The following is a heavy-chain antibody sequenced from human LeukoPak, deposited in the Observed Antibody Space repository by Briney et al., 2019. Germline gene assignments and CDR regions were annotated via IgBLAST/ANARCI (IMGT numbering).Heavy chain of an antibody. CDR3: AKERTGLYYGYGMDG. Sequence: QPGGSLRLSCAASGFTVANYAMHWVRQAPGKCLGWESGISSYSGSIGYADSVEGRFTISRDNTNNSMYLQMNRLRAEDTALYYCAKERTGLYYGYGMDGWRQGTKVTVSS. CDR2: ISSYSGSI. V-gene: IGHV3-9*01. J-gene: IGHJ6*02. D-gene: IGHD1/OR15-1a*01. CDR1: GFTVANYA.